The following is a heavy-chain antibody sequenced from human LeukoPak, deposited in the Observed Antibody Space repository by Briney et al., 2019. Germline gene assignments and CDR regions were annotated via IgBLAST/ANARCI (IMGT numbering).Heavy chain of an antibody. Sequence: GRCLRRSCAASGFTFSSYWMHWVRQAPGKGLVWVSHINSAGTSTGYADSVKGRVTISRDNAKKTLYLHMTSLRGEDTPVYYCARVASSSGTNYSAYWGKGTLVTVPS. D-gene: IGHD6-6*01. J-gene: IGHJ4*02. CDR1: GFTFSSYW. CDR3: ARVASSSGTNYSAY. CDR2: INSAGTST. V-gene: IGHV3-74*01.